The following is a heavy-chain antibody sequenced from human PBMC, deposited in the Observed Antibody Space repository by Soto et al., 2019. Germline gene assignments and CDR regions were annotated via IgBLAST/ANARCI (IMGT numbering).Heavy chain of an antibody. V-gene: IGHV4-39*01. D-gene: IGHD6-19*01. CDR2: IYYSGST. Sequence: SETLSLTCTVSGGSISSSSYYWGWIRQPPGKGLEWIGSIYYSGSTYYNPSLKSRVTISVDTSKNQFSLKLSSVTAADTAVYYCARNQWLVNWFDPWGQGTLVTVSS. CDR1: GGSISSSSYY. J-gene: IGHJ5*02. CDR3: ARNQWLVNWFDP.